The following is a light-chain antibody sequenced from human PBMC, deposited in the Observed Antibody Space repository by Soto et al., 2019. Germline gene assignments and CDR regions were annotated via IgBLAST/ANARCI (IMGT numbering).Light chain of an antibody. CDR3: QQRNTRPPLT. CDR1: QSVSSN. Sequence: EIVMSQSPATLSVSPGERATLSCRASQSVSSNLAWYQQKPGQAPRLLIYGASTRATGIPARFSGSGSGTEFTLTLSSLQSEDFAVYYCQQRNTRPPLTFGGGTKVDIK. CDR2: GAS. V-gene: IGKV3D-15*01. J-gene: IGKJ4*01.